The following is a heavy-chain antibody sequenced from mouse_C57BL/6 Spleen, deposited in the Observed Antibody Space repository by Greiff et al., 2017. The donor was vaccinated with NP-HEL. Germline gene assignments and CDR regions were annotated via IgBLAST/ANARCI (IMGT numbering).Heavy chain of an antibody. J-gene: IGHJ4*01. CDR2: IYPRSGNT. CDR3: ARSGTTVDYAMDY. CDR1: GYTFTSYG. Sequence: QVQLKESGAELARPGASVKLSCKASGYTFTSYGISWVKQRTGQGLEWIGEIYPRSGNTYYNEKFKGKATLTADKSSSTAYMELRSLTSEDSAVYFCARSGTTVDYAMDYWGQGTSVTVSS. V-gene: IGHV1-81*01. D-gene: IGHD1-1*01.